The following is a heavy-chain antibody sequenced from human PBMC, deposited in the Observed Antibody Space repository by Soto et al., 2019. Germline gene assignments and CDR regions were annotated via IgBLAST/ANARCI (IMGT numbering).Heavy chain of an antibody. V-gene: IGHV1-69*13. CDR1: GGTFSSYA. Sequence: ASVKVSCKASGGTFSSYAISWVRQAPGQGLEWMGGIIPIFGTANYAQKFQGRVTITADESTSTAYMELSSLRSEDTAVYYCARVRSLFDSSGYGDWFDPCGQGTLFTVSS. CDR3: ARVRSLFDSSGYGDWFDP. D-gene: IGHD3-22*01. J-gene: IGHJ5*02. CDR2: IIPIFGTA.